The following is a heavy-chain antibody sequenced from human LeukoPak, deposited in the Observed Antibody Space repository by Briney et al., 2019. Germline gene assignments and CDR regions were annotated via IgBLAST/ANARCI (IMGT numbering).Heavy chain of an antibody. V-gene: IGHV4-34*01. D-gene: IGHD3-3*01. Sequence: SETLSLTCAVYGGSFSGYYWSWIRQPPGKGLEWIGEINHSGSTNYNPSLKSRVTISVDTSKNQFSLKLSSVTAADTAVYYCARRITIFGALYYMDVWGKGTTVTVSS. J-gene: IGHJ6*03. CDR1: GGSFSGYY. CDR3: ARRITIFGALYYMDV. CDR2: INHSGST.